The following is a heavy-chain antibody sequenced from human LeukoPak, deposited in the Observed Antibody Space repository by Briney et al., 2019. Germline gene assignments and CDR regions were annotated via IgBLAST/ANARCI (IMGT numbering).Heavy chain of an antibody. J-gene: IGHJ4*02. D-gene: IGHD5-18*01. CDR3: TTEPQRSQLWFPSLGIDY. CDR2: IKSKTDGGTT. V-gene: IGHV3-15*01. CDR1: GFTFSNAW. Sequence: PGGSLRLSCAASGFTFSNAWMSWVRQAPGKGLEWVGRIKSKTDGGTTDYAAPAKGIFTISRDDSKNTLYLQMNSLKTEDTAVYYCTTEPQRSQLWFPSLGIDYWGQGTLVTVSS.